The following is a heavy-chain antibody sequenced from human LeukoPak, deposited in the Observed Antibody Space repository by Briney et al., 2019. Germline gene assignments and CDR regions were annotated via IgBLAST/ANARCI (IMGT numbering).Heavy chain of an antibody. J-gene: IGHJ6*02. CDR3: ARGPSFYGYYYYGMDV. CDR1: GGSFSGYY. V-gene: IGHV4-34*01. Sequence: SETLSLTCAVYGGSFSGYYWSWIRQPPGKGLEWIGEINHSGSTNYNPSFKSRVTISVDTSKNQFSLKLSSVTAADTAVYYCARGPSFYGYYYYGMDVWGQGTTVTVSS. D-gene: IGHD3-10*01. CDR2: INHSGST.